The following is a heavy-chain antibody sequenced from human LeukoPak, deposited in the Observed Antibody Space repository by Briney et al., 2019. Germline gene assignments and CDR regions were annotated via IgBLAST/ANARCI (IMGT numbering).Heavy chain of an antibody. J-gene: IGHJ4*02. CDR2: INHSGST. D-gene: IGHD5-12*01. Sequence: SETLSLTCAVYGGSFSGYYWSWIRQPPGKGLEWIGEINHSGSTNYDPSLKSRVTISVDTSKNQFSLKLSSVTAADTAVYHCARGLGLFVVATIFQPFFDYWGQGTLVTVSS. V-gene: IGHV4-34*01. CDR1: GGSFSGYY. CDR3: ARGLGLFVVATIFQPFFDY.